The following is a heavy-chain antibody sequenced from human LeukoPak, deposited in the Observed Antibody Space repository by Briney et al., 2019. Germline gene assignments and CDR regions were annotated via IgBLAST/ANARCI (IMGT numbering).Heavy chain of an antibody. V-gene: IGHV3-48*04. J-gene: IGHJ4*02. CDR3: ARAFNADTYGYGC. Sequence: GGSLRLSCAASGFTFSSYSMNWVRQAPGKGLEWLSYISSSSGTTYYADSVKGRFTISRDNAKNSLYLQMNSLRAEDTAVYYCARAFNADTYGYGCWGQGTLVTVSS. CDR1: GFTFSSYS. CDR2: ISSSSGTT. D-gene: IGHD5-18*01.